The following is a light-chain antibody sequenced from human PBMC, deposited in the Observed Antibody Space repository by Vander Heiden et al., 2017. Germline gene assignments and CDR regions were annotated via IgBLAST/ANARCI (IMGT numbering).Light chain of an antibody. J-gene: IGKJ1*01. CDR2: KAS. Sequence: DRVTITCRASQSISSWLAWYQQKPGKAPKLLIYKASSLESGVPSRFSGSGSGTEFTLTISSLQPDDFATYYCQQYNSYPWTFGQGTKVEMK. CDR3: QQYNSYPWT. CDR1: QSISSW. V-gene: IGKV1-5*03.